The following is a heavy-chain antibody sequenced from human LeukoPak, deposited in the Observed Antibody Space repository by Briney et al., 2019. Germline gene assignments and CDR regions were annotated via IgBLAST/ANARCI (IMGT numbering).Heavy chain of an antibody. Sequence: GASVKVSCKASGGTFSSYAISWVRQAPGQGLEWMGGIIPIFGTANYAQKFQGRVTITTDESTSTAYMELSSLRSEDTAVYYCARDRSGSYVIGAFDIWGQGTMVTVSS. CDR1: GGTFSSYA. J-gene: IGHJ3*02. CDR3: ARDRSGSYVIGAFDI. D-gene: IGHD1-26*01. CDR2: IIPIFGTA. V-gene: IGHV1-69*05.